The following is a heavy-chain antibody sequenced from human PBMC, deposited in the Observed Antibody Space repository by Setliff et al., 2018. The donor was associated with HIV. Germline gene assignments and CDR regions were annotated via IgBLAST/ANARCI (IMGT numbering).Heavy chain of an antibody. CDR3: ARTLRAAAMGYFDY. D-gene: IGHD5-18*01. V-gene: IGHV4-38-2*01. CDR1: GYSISSGYY. CDR2: IYHSGST. J-gene: IGHJ4*02. Sequence: SETLSLPCAVSGYSISSGYYWGWIRQPPGKGLEWIGSIYHSGSTYNNPSLKSRVTISVDTSKNQFSLKLTSVTAADTAVYYCARTLRAAAMGYFDYWGQGTRVTSPQ.